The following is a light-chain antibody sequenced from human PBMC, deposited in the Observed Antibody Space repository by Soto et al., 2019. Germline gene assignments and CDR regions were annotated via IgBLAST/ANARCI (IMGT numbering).Light chain of an antibody. CDR3: QQTYMTPIT. Sequence: DIQMTQSPSTLSASVGDIVTITFRASQSIDSWLAWYQHKPGKAPKLLIFKASTLETGVPSRFSGSGSETEFTDFTLTISSLQPEDFATYYCQQTYMTPITFGQGTRLEIK. CDR2: KAS. CDR1: QSIDSW. J-gene: IGKJ5*01. V-gene: IGKV1-5*03.